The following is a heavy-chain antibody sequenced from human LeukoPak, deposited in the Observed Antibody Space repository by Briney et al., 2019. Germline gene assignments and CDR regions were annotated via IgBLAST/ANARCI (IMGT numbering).Heavy chain of an antibody. V-gene: IGHV3-23*01. Sequence: PGGSLRLSCAASGFTVSSNYMSWVRQAPGKGLEWVSAISGSGGSTYYADSVKGRFTISRDNSKNTLYLQMNSLRVEDTAVYYCAKTSLSWSGYYLGDYYYYYMDVWGKGTTVTVSS. J-gene: IGHJ6*03. CDR2: ISGSGGST. CDR1: GFTVSSNY. CDR3: AKTSLSWSGYYLGDYYYYYMDV. D-gene: IGHD3-3*01.